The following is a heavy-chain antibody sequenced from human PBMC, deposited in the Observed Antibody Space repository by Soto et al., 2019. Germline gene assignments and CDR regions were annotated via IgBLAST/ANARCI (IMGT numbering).Heavy chain of an antibody. CDR2: INHSGST. CDR1: GGSISSYY. CDR3: ARAPYGSGSYCIDY. Sequence: SETLSLTCTVSGGSISSYYWSWIRQPPGKGLEWIGEINHSGSTNYNPSLKSRVTISVDKSKNQFSLKLSSVTAADTAVYYCARAPYGSGSYCIDYWGQGTLVTVSS. D-gene: IGHD3-10*01. J-gene: IGHJ4*02. V-gene: IGHV4-59*12.